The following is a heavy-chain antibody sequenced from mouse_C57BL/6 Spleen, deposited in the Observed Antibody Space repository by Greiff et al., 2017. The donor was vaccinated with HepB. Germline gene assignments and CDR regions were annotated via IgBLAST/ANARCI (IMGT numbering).Heavy chain of an antibody. CDR2: INPSSGYT. V-gene: IGHV1-7*01. CDR3: ARERVYDYDGDYYAMDY. Sequence: QVQLKQSGAELAKPGASVKLSCKASGYTFTSYWMHWVKQRPGQGLEWIGYINPSSGYTKYNQKFKDKATLTADKSSSTAYMQLSSLTYEDSAVYYCARERVYDYDGDYYAMDYWGQGTSVTVSS. CDR1: GYTFTSYW. J-gene: IGHJ4*01. D-gene: IGHD2-4*01.